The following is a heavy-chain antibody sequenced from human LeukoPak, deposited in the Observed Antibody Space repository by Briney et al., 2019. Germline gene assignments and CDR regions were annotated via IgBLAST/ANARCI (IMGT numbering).Heavy chain of an antibody. CDR1: GFPFKSHA. CDR2: ISSGVTTE. V-gene: IGHV3-48*01. CDR3: ARFNLGWFDP. D-gene: IGHD1-20*01. J-gene: IGHJ5*02. Sequence: GGSLRLSCAASGFPFKSHAMNWVRQAPGKGLEWISYISSGVTTEYYADSVKGRFTISRDDAKNSLYLQMDSLRAEDTAVYYCARFNLGWFDPWGQGALVTVSS.